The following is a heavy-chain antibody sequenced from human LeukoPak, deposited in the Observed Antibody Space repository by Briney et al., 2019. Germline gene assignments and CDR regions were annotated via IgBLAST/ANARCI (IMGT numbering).Heavy chain of an antibody. D-gene: IGHD6-19*01. CDR3: ARDGLVSGWGGFNP. CDR2: IHISGST. V-gene: IGHV4-4*07. CDR1: GGSISSSY. J-gene: IGHJ5*01. Sequence: PSETLSLTCTVSGGSISSSYWSWIRQPAGKGLEWIGRIHISGSTNYNPSLKTRVTLSVDTSKNQFSLNLSSVTAADTAVYYCARDGLVSGWGGFNPWGQKTVVPVSS.